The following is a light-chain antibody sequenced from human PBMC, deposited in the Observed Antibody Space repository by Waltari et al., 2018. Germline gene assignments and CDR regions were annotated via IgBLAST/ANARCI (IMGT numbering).Light chain of an antibody. J-gene: IGLJ1*01. CDR3: YSRDSSGDHLRV. V-gene: IGLV3-19*01. CDR2: GKN. Sequence: SSELTQDPAVSVALGQTVRITCQGDSLRGYYASLYQQKPGQAPVLVIYGKNNRPSGIPDRFSGSSSGNTASLTITGAQAEDEAEYYCYSRDSSGDHLRVFGAGTKVTVL. CDR1: SLRGYY.